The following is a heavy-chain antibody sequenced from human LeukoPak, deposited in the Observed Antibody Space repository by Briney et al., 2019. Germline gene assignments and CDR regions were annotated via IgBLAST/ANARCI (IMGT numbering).Heavy chain of an antibody. D-gene: IGHD2-15*01. CDR3: ASFPSGGSY. J-gene: IGHJ4*02. CDR1: GFTFSTYA. Sequence: GSLRLSCAASGFTFSTYAMHWVRQAPGKGLEWVAVISYDGSNKYYADSVKGRFTISRDNPKNTLYLQMNSLRAEDTAVYYCASFPSGGSYWGQGTLVTVSS. V-gene: IGHV3-30-3*01. CDR2: ISYDGSNK.